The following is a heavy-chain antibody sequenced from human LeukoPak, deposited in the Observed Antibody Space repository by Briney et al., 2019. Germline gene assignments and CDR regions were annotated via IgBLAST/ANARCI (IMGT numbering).Heavy chain of an antibody. D-gene: IGHD5-12*01. CDR1: GYTFTSYG. CDR2: ISAYNGNT. Sequence: ASVKVSCKASGYTFTSYGISWVRQAPGQGLEWMGWISAYNGNTNYAQKLQGRVTMTTDTSTSTAYMELRSLRPDDTAVYYCARVSGLYVGVYYFDYWGQGTLVTVSS. V-gene: IGHV1-18*01. CDR3: ARVSGLYVGVYYFDY. J-gene: IGHJ4*02.